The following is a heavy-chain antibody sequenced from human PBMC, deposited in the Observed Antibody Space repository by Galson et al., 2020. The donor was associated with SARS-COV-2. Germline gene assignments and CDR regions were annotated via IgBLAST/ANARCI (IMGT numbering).Heavy chain of an antibody. Sequence: QAAGSLRLPCAAYGFTFSSYATHRVRQAPGQELEGAAVISYDGSNKYYADSVKGRFTISRDNSKNTLYLQMNSLSAEDTAVYYCARARSGNYYGMDVWGQGTTVTVSS. J-gene: IGHJ6*02. CDR1: GFTFSSYA. CDR2: ISYDGSNK. V-gene: IGHV3-30-3*01. CDR3: ARARSGNYYGMDV.